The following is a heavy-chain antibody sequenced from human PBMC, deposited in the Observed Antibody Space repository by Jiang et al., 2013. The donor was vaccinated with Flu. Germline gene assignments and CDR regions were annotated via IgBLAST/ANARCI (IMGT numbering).Heavy chain of an antibody. J-gene: IGHJ4*02. V-gene: IGHV4-4*07. D-gene: IGHD1-26*01. Sequence: YNPSLKSRITMSVDTSKSQFSLRLSSVTAADTAVYYCAGESGSYSRNYWGQGTLVTVSS. CDR3: AGESGSYSRNY.